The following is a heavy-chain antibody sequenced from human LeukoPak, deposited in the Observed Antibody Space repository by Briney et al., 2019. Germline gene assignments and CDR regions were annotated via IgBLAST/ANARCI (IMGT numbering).Heavy chain of an antibody. CDR2: ISPGGGTT. J-gene: IGHJ4*02. D-gene: IGHD1-1*01. Sequence: AGGSLRLSCAVSGFAFGSEAMSWVRQSPARGLEWVASISPGGGTTYYADYVKGRFTISRDNSKNSLFVQMNSLRAEDTAVYFCAKSRSGGANWALQIFDNWGQGTLVTVSS. CDR3: AKSRSGGANWALQIFDN. CDR1: GFAFGSEA. V-gene: IGHV3-23*01.